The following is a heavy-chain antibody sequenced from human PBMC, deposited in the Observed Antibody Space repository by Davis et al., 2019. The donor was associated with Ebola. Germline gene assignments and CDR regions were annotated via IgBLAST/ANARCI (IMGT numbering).Heavy chain of an antibody. CDR1: GFTFRNYA. J-gene: IGHJ4*02. CDR3: AKAVFHEVLDY. V-gene: IGHV3-30*04. Sequence: PGGSLRLSCAASGFTFRNYAMHWVRQAPGKGLEWVAVVSHSEREKFYADSVKGRFTISRDNSENTLFLQMNSLTADDTAVYYCAKAVFHEVLDYWGQGTPVTVSS. CDR2: VSHSEREK. D-gene: IGHD3-3*01.